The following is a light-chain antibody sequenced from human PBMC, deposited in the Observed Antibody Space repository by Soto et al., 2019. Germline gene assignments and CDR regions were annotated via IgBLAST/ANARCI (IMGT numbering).Light chain of an antibody. V-gene: IGKV3-15*01. J-gene: IGKJ1*01. CDR2: DAS. CDR3: HQYSNWPRT. CDR1: QSIRNN. Sequence: EIVMTQSPATLSVSPGESATLSCRASQSIRNNLAWYQQKPGQAPRLLIYDASTRATGTPARFSGSGSGTEFTLTISRLQSEDFAVYYCHQYSNWPRTFGQGTEVEIK.